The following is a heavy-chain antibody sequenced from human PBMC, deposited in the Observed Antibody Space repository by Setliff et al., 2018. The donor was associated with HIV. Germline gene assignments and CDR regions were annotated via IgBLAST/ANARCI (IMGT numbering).Heavy chain of an antibody. J-gene: IGHJ6*02. CDR1: GFTFSSYA. CDR3: ARDCRVGWVFTYGMDV. V-gene: IGHV3-23*01. Sequence: GGSLRLSCAASGFTFSSYAMSWVRQAPGKGLEWVSAISGSGGSAYYADSVKGRFTISRDNSKNTLFLQMNSLRPEDTAVYYCARDCRVGWVFTYGMDVWGQGTLVTVSS. D-gene: IGHD6-13*01. CDR2: ISGSGGSA.